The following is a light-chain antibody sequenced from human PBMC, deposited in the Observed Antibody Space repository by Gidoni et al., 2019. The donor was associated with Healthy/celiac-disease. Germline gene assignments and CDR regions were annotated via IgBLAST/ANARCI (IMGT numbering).Light chain of an antibody. CDR1: QSISSW. CDR2: DAS. V-gene: IGKV1-5*01. J-gene: IGKJ3*01. Sequence: DIQMTPSSSTLSASVGDRVTITCRASQSISSWLAWYQQKPGKAPKLLIYDASSLESGVPSRFSGSGSGTEFTLTISSLQPDDFATYYCQQYNSYSLFTFGPGTKVDIK. CDR3: QQYNSYSLFT.